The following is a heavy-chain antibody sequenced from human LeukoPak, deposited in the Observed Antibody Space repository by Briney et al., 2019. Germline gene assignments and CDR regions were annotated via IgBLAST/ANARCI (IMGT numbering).Heavy chain of an antibody. CDR3: AREIMTTVTLDY. J-gene: IGHJ4*02. V-gene: IGHV1-3*01. Sequence: PEASVKVSCKASGYTFTSYAMHWARQAPGQRLEWMGWINAGNGNTKYSQKFQGRVTITRDTSASTAYMELSSLRSEDTAVYYCAREIMTTVTLDYWGQGTLVTVSS. CDR2: INAGNGNT. D-gene: IGHD4-17*01. CDR1: GYTFTSYA.